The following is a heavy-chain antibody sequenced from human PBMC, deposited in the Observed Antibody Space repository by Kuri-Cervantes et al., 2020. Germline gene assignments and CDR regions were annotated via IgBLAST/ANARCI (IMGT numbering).Heavy chain of an antibody. Sequence: ASVKVSCKASGYTFAAYYMHWVRQAPGQGLEWMGWINPNSGGTNFAQKFQGRVSMTRNTSIGTAYMELSSLRSEDTAVYYCARGTFLGYYYMDVWGKGTTVTVSS. V-gene: IGHV1-2*02. CDR1: GYTFAAYY. CDR2: INPNSGGT. J-gene: IGHJ6*03. D-gene: IGHD1-1*01. CDR3: ARGTFLGYYYMDV.